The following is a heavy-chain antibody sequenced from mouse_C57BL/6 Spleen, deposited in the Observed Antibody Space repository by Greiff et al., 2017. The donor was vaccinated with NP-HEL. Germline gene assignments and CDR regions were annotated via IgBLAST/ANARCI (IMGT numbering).Heavy chain of an antibody. Sequence: EVQRVESEGGLVQPGSSMKLSCTASGFTFSDYYMAWVRQVPEKGLEWVANINYDGSSTYYLDSLKSRFIISRDNAKNILYLQMSSLKSEDTATYYCARAAYYSNYGYFDYWGQGTTLTVSS. D-gene: IGHD2-5*01. CDR1: GFTFSDYY. CDR2: INYDGSST. J-gene: IGHJ2*01. V-gene: IGHV5-16*01. CDR3: ARAAYYSNYGYFDY.